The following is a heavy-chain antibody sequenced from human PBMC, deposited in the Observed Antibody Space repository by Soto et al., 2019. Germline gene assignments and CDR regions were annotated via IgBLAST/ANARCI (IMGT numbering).Heavy chain of an antibody. CDR1: GGSFSGYY. D-gene: IGHD6-13*01. J-gene: IGHJ5*02. V-gene: IGHV4-34*01. Sequence: QVQLQQWGAGLLKPSETLSLTCAVYGGSFSGYYWSWIRQPPGKGLEWIGEINHSGSTNYNPSLKSRVTISVDTSKNQLSLKLSSVTAADTAVYYCARGKSAGIAAAGFDPWGQGTLVTVSS. CDR2: INHSGST. CDR3: ARGKSAGIAAAGFDP.